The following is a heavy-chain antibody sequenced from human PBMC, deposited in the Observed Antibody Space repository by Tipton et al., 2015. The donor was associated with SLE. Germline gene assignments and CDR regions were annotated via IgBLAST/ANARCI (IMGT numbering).Heavy chain of an antibody. J-gene: IGHJ4*02. CDR2: INHREGT. D-gene: IGHD1-26*01. CDR3: ARGSARSPADY. Sequence: TLSLTCAVYGGSLRGYFWSWIRQPPGKGLEWIGEINHREGTTYNPSLKSRLTISIDTSKNQFSLNVNSVTAADTAVYFCARGSARSPADYWGQGTLVTVSS. V-gene: IGHV4-34*01. CDR1: GGSLRGYF.